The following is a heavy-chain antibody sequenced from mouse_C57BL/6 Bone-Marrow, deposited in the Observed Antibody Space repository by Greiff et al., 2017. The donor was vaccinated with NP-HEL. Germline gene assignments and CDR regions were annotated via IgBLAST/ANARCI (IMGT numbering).Heavy chain of an antibody. V-gene: IGHV5-12*01. J-gene: IGHJ4*01. CDR1: GFTFSDYY. CDR2: ISNGGGST. Sequence: EVHLVESGGGLVQPGGSLKLSCAASGFTFSDYYMYWVRQTPEKRLEWVAYISNGGGSTYYPDTVKGRFTISRDNAKNTLYLQMSRLKSEDTAMYYCARHGSYLAMDYWGQGTSVTVSS. CDR3: ARHGSYLAMDY. D-gene: IGHD1-1*01.